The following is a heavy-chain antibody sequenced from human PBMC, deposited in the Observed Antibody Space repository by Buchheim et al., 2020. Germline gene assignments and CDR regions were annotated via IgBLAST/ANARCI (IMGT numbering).Heavy chain of an antibody. V-gene: IGHV3-15*01. CDR1: GFTFSNVW. J-gene: IGHJ4*02. CDR3: TPDFPLPRMLYDY. Sequence: EVQLVESGGGLVKPGGSLRLFCAASGFTFSNVWMSWVRQAPGKGLEWVGRIKSKTDGGTTDYAAPVKGRFTISRDDSQNTLYLQMNSLKTEDTAVYYCTPDFPLPRMLYDYWGQGTL. D-gene: IGHD2-8*01. CDR2: IKSKTDGGTT.